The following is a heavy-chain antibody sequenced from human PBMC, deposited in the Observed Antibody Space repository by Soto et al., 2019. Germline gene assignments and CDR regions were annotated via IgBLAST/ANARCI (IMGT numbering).Heavy chain of an antibody. CDR2: ISHDGSNN. Sequence: PGGSLRLSCAASGFTFSSYGMHWVRQAPGKGLEWVAHISHDGSNNYYADSVKGRFTISRDNSKNTLYLQMNSLRAEDTAVYYCARDRDSSSWYYYYYGMDVWGQGTTVTVSS. V-gene: IGHV3-30*12. J-gene: IGHJ6*02. CDR3: ARDRDSSSWYYYYYGMDV. CDR1: GFTFSSYG. D-gene: IGHD6-13*01.